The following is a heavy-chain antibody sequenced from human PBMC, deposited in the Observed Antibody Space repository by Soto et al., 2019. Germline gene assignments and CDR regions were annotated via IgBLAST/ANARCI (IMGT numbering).Heavy chain of an antibody. Sequence: SETLSLTCTVSGGSISSGGYYWSWIRQHPGKGLEWIGYIYYSGSTYYNPSLKSRVTISVDTSKNQFSLKLSSVTAADTAVYYCARDDVYSGYFDYWGQGTLVIVSS. CDR1: GGSISSGGYY. CDR2: IYYSGST. V-gene: IGHV4-31*03. J-gene: IGHJ4*02. D-gene: IGHD5-12*01. CDR3: ARDDVYSGYFDY.